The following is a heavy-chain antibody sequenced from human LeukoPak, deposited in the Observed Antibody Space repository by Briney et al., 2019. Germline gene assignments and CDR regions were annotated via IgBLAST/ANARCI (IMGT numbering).Heavy chain of an antibody. CDR1: GGSTSSSSYY. V-gene: IGHV4-39*01. CDR3: ARVDCSGGSCSTWFDY. CDR2: IYYSGST. J-gene: IGHJ4*02. D-gene: IGHD2-15*01. Sequence: SETLSLTCTVSGGSTSSSSYYWGWIRQPPGKGLEWIGSIYYSGSTYYNPSLKSRVTISVDTSKNQFSLKLSSVTAADTAVYYCARVDCSGGSCSTWFDYWGQGTLVTVSS.